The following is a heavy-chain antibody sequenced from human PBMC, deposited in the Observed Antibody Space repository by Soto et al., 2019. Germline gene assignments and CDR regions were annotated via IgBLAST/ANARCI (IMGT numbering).Heavy chain of an antibody. V-gene: IGHV4-39*01. J-gene: IGHJ3*02. D-gene: IGHD3-22*01. CDR2: IFYSGGT. Sequence: SETLSLTCTVSGGSLSSSIYYWGWIRRSPGTGLEWIASIFYSGGTYYNPSFKSRATISVDTSKNQFSLKLSSVTAADTAVYYCARLMAYYDSSGYYLGGAFDIWGQGTMVTVSS. CDR3: ARLMAYYDSSGYYLGGAFDI. CDR1: GGSLSSSIYY.